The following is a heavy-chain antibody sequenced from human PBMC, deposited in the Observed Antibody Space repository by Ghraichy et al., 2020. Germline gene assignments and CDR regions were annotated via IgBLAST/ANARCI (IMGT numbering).Heavy chain of an antibody. J-gene: IGHJ4*02. CDR2: INWNGGST. CDR1: GFTFDDYG. CDR3: AREMKGVAGLGDY. V-gene: IGHV3-20*04. Sequence: GESLNISCAASGFTFDDYGMSWVRQAPGKGLEWVSGINWNGGSTGYADYVKGRFTISRDNAKNSLYLQMNSLRAEDTALYYCAREMKGVAGLGDYWGQGTLVTVSS. D-gene: IGHD6-19*01.